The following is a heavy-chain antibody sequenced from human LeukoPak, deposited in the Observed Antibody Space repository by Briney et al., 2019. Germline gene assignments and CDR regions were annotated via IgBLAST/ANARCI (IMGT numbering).Heavy chain of an antibody. CDR2: TCYRAKWYN. CDR3: ARARLESGSYYVHY. D-gene: IGHD1-26*01. J-gene: IGHJ4*02. Sequence: SQTLSLTCVISGDSVSSNRAAWNWIRQSPSRGLEWLGRTCYRAKWYNDYVVSVKSRITINPDTSKNQFSLQLNSVTPEDTAVYYCARARLESGSYYVHYWGQGTLVSVSS. V-gene: IGHV6-1*01. CDR1: GDSVSSNRAA.